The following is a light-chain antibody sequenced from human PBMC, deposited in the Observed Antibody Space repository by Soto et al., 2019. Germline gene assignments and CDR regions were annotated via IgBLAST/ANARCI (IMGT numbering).Light chain of an antibody. CDR2: EVS. CDR3: SSYAGSTNWV. Sequence: QSALTQPPSASGSPGQSVTISCTGTSSDVGGYNYVSWYQQHPGKAPKLMIYEVSKRPSGVTDRFSGSKSGNTASLTVSGLQAEDGANYYCSSYAGSTNWVFGGGTKLTVL. V-gene: IGLV2-8*01. J-gene: IGLJ3*02. CDR1: SSDVGGYNY.